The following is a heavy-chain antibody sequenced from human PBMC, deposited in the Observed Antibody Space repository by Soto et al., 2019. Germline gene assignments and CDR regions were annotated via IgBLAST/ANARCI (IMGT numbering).Heavy chain of an antibody. CDR2: IYYSGSA. Sequence: SETLSLTCTVSGGSISSSSYYWGWIRQPPGKGLEWIGSIYYSGSAYYNPSLKSRVTISVDTSKNQFSLKLSSVTAADTAVYYCARLVVVTATRPYYYYGMDVWGQGTTVTVSS. CDR1: GGSISSSSYY. CDR3: ARLVVVTATRPYYYYGMDV. J-gene: IGHJ6*02. V-gene: IGHV4-39*01. D-gene: IGHD2-21*02.